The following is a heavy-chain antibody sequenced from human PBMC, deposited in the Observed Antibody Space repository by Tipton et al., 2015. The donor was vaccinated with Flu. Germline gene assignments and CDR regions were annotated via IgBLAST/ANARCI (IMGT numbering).Heavy chain of an antibody. CDR3: ARDSPSLRLGDLSSFDY. J-gene: IGHJ4*02. Sequence: TLSLTCSVSGDSIRSYSWSWIRQPAGKGLEWIGRIYTGGSTSYNPSLKSRVTMSVDTSKNQFSLNLRSVTAADTAMYYCARDSPSLRLGDLSSFDYWGQGTLVTVSS. CDR2: IYTGGST. CDR1: GDSIRSYS. D-gene: IGHD3-16*02. V-gene: IGHV4-4*07.